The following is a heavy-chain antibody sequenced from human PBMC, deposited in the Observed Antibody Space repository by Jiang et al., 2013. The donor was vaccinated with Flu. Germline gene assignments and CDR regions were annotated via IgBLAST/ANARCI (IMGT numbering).Heavy chain of an antibody. Sequence: SGAEVKKPGSSVKVSCKASGGTFSSYAISWVRQAPGQGLEWMGRIIPILGIANYAQKFQGRVTITADKSTSTAYMELSSLRSEDTAVYYCAREAKQYYYDSSGYYGYGMDVWGKGTTVTVSS. J-gene: IGHJ6*04. CDR2: IIPILGIA. V-gene: IGHV1-69*04. D-gene: IGHD3-22*01. CDR1: GGTFSSYA. CDR3: AREAKQYYYDSSGYYGYGMDV.